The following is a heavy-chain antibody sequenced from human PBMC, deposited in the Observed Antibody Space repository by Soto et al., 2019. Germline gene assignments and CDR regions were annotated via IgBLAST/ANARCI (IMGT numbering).Heavy chain of an antibody. CDR2: IIPIFGTA. D-gene: IGHD6-13*01. V-gene: IGHV1-69*01. CDR3: ARDRGSQAGTQYFDL. CDR1: GGTFSSYA. Sequence: QVQLVQSGAEVKKPGSSVKVSCKASGGTFSSYAISWVRQAPGQGLEWMGGIIPIFGTANYAQKFQGRVTITADESMSTAYMELSSLRSEDTAVYYCARDRGSQAGTQYFDLWGRGTLVTVSS. J-gene: IGHJ2*01.